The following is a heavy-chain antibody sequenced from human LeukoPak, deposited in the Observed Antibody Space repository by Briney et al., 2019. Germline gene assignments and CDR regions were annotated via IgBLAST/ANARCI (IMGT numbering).Heavy chain of an antibody. Sequence: SETLSLTCAVYGGSFSGYYWSWIRQPPGKGLECIGEINHSGSTNYNPSLKSRVTISVDTSKNQFSLKLSSVTAADTAVYYCASCYYYDSSGCAYWGQGTLVTVSS. J-gene: IGHJ4*02. CDR2: INHSGST. V-gene: IGHV4-34*01. D-gene: IGHD3-22*01. CDR1: GGSFSGYY. CDR3: ASCYYYDSSGCAY.